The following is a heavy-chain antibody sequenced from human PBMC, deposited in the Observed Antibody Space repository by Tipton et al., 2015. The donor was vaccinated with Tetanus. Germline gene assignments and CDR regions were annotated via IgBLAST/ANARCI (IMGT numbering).Heavy chain of an antibody. Sequence: TLSLTCTVSGASISGYYWNWIRQPPGKGLEWIGYIHYTGSTNYNPSLKSRVTLSIDTSKTQFSLKLISVTPADTAVYYCARGFGSNWYYFDYWGRGTLVTVSS. CDR2: IHYTGST. V-gene: IGHV4-59*01. CDR1: GASISGYY. CDR3: ARGFGSNWYYFDY. J-gene: IGHJ4*02. D-gene: IGHD6-13*01.